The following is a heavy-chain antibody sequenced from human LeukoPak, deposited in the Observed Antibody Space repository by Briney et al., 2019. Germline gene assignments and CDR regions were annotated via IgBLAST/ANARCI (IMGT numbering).Heavy chain of an antibody. CDR1: GGTFTGYY. Sequence: ASVKVSCKASGGTFTGYYMHWVRQAPGQGLEWMGRINPNSGGTNYAQKFQGRVTMTRDTSISTAYMELSRLRSDDTAVCYCARDLARISSCLYYYDSSGCAYFQHWGQGTLVTVSS. D-gene: IGHD3-22*01. J-gene: IGHJ1*01. V-gene: IGHV1-2*06. CDR2: INPNSGGT. CDR3: ARDLARISSCLYYYDSSGCAYFQH.